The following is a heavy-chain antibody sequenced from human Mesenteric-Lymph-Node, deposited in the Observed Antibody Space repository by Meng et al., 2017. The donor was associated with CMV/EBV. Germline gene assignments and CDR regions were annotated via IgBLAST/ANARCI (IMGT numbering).Heavy chain of an antibody. CDR2: INPNSGGT. V-gene: IGHV1-2*02. J-gene: IGHJ4*02. CDR3: ARWYGGSPGGYYDSSGYYGIDY. Sequence: ASVKVSCKASGYTFTGYYMHWVRQAPGQGLEWMGWINPNSGGTNYAQKFQGRVTMTRDTSISTAYMELRSLRSDDTAVYYCARWYGGSPGGYYDSSGYYGIDYWGQGTLVTVSS. D-gene: IGHD3-22*01. CDR1: GYTFTGYY.